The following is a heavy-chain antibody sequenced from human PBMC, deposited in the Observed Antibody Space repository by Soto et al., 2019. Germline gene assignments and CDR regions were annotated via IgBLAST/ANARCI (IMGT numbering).Heavy chain of an antibody. CDR3: ARVDDSCGYRGGGFDY. V-gene: IGHV4-31*03. J-gene: IGHJ4*02. D-gene: IGHD3-22*01. CDR1: GGSISSGGYY. CDR2: IYHSGST. Sequence: QVQLQESGPGLVKPSQTLSLTCTVSGGSISSGGYYWSWIRQHPGKGLEWIGYIYHSGSTYYNPSLKRRLALSLDFSKREFPLKFDSVPAGDAAGYYCARVDDSCGYRGGGFDYWGQGTLVTVSS.